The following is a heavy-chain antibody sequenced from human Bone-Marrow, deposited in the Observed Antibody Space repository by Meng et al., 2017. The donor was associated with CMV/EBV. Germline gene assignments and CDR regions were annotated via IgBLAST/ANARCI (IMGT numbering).Heavy chain of an antibody. V-gene: IGHV3-21*01. Sequence: FTFSRFSMNWVRQAPGKGLEWVSSISSSSNYIYYSDSVKGRFTISRDNAKNPLYLQMNSLRAEDTAIYYCARDPVYDYVWGNVVSYRVDYWGQGVLVTVS. CDR3: ARDPVYDYVWGNVVSYRVDY. J-gene: IGHJ4*02. CDR2: ISSSSNYI. CDR1: FTFSRFS. D-gene: IGHD3-16*01.